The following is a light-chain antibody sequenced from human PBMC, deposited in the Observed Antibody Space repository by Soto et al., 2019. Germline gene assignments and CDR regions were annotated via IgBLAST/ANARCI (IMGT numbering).Light chain of an antibody. CDR3: QRYVTSSIT. CDR1: QSVTSTS. CDR2: AAS. V-gene: IGKV3-20*01. J-gene: IGKJ5*01. Sequence: EIVLTQSPGTLSLSPVERATLSCMASQSVTSTSFAWHQQKPVQAHRLLMYAASSRATGTPKRSSGGGSGTVFTLISSLQEPEDVALYYCQRYVTSSITFGQGTRLEI.